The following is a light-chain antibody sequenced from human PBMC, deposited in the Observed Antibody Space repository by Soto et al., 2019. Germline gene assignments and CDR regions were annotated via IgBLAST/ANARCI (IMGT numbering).Light chain of an antibody. J-gene: IGKJ1*01. V-gene: IGKV3-20*01. Sequence: EFVLTQSPGTLSLSPGERATLSCRASQSLTNSFIAWYQQRPGQAPRLLIYDTSGRASGIPDRFSGSGSGTDFTLTISRLEPEDFAVYYCQQYGSSPKTFGQGTKVDI. CDR1: QSLTNSF. CDR2: DTS. CDR3: QQYGSSPKT.